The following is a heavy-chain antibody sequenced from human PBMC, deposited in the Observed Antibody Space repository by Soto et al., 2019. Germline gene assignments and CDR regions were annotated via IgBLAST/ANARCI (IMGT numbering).Heavy chain of an antibody. CDR3: ARDYYGSGSYYFSYFDY. Sequence: ASVKVSCKASGYTFTSYGISWVRQAPGQGLEWMGWISAYNGNTNYAQKLQGRVTMTTDTSTSTAYMELRSLRSDDTAVYYCARDYYGSGSYYFSYFDYWGQGTLVTVSS. CDR1: GYTFTSYG. V-gene: IGHV1-18*04. CDR2: ISAYNGNT. D-gene: IGHD3-10*01. J-gene: IGHJ4*02.